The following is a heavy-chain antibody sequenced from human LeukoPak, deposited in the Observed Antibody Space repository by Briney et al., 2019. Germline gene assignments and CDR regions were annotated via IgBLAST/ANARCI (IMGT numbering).Heavy chain of an antibody. Sequence: GGSLRLSCAASGFTFSSYWMHWVRQAPGKGLVWVSRINTDGSSTSYADSVKGRFTISRDNAKNTLYLQMNSLRAEDTAVYYCARDRVAGLFDYWGQGTLVTVSS. V-gene: IGHV3-74*01. CDR2: INTDGSST. CDR3: ARDRVAGLFDY. CDR1: GFTFSSYW. J-gene: IGHJ4*02. D-gene: IGHD6-19*01.